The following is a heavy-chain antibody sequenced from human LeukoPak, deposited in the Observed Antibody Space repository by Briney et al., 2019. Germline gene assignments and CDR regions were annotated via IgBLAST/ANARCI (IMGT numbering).Heavy chain of an antibody. Sequence: GGSLRLSCAASGFTFSNHAMHWVRQASGKGLEWVAVISVDGSDKHHAESVKGRFTISRDNSKNTLYVQMNSLRAEDSAVYYCARDLRAAADYYFDYWGQGTLVTVSS. CDR2: ISVDGSDK. CDR3: ARDLRAAADYYFDY. D-gene: IGHD6-13*01. V-gene: IGHV3-30*04. CDR1: GFTFSNHA. J-gene: IGHJ4*02.